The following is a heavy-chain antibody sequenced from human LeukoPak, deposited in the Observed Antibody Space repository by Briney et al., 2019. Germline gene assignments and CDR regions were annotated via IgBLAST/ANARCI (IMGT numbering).Heavy chain of an antibody. CDR2: IYYSGST. V-gene: IGHV4-59*01. Sequence: SETLSFTCTVSGVSISSYYWSWIRQPPGKGLEWIAYIYYSGSTNYNPSLKSRVTISVDTSKNQFSLMLSSVTAADTAVYYCARDWGVSARPGYMDVWGKGTTVTVSS. CDR3: ARDWGVSARPGYMDV. CDR1: GVSISSYY. D-gene: IGHD6-6*01. J-gene: IGHJ6*03.